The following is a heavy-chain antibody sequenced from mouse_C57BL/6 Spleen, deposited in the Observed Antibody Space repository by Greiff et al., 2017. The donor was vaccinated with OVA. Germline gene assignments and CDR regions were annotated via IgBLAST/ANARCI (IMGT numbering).Heavy chain of an antibody. D-gene: IGHD2-2*01. CDR2: INPNNGGT. J-gene: IGHJ4*01. V-gene: IGHV1-26*01. CDR1: GYTFTDYY. Sequence: EVQLQQSGPELVKPGASVKISCKASGYTFTDYYMNWVKQRPGQSLEWIGDINPNNGGTSYNEKFKGKATLTVDKSSSTAYMELRSLTSEDSAVYYCAREGSTMVTTNDAMDYWGQGTSVTVSS. CDR3: AREGSTMVTTNDAMDY.